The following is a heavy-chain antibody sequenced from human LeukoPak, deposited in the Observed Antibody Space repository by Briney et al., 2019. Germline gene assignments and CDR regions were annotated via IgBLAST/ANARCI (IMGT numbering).Heavy chain of an antibody. CDR3: AAGGYYGSGAFHI. Sequence: PSETLSLTCTVSGGSINSYYWTWIRQPQGKGLEWIGYISYSGSTNYNPSLKSRVTISEDTSKTQFHLRLRSVTAADTAVYYCAAGGYYGSGAFHIWGQGTTVTVSS. J-gene: IGHJ3*02. V-gene: IGHV4-59*01. CDR2: ISYSGST. D-gene: IGHD3-10*01. CDR1: GGSINSYY.